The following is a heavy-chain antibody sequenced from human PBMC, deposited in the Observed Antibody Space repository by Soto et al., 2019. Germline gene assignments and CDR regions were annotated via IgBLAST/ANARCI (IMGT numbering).Heavy chain of an antibody. D-gene: IGHD4-17*01. CDR2: ISSNGGST. Sequence: GGSLRLSCAASGFTFSSYAMHWVRQAPGKGLEYVSAISSNGGSTYYANSVKGRFTISRDNSKNTLYLQMGSLRAEDMAVYYCARGTVNDYGDCGDYYYYYMDVWGKGTTVTVSS. CDR1: GFTFSSYA. J-gene: IGHJ6*03. V-gene: IGHV3-64*01. CDR3: ARGTVNDYGDCGDYYYYYMDV.